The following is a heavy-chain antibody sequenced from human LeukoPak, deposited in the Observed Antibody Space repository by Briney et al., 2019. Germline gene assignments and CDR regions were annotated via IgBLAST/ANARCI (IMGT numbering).Heavy chain of an antibody. V-gene: IGHV3-30-3*01. CDR2: ISYDGSNK. CDR1: GFTVSNYA. Sequence: PGGSLRLSCAASGFTVSNYAIHWVRQAPGKGLEWVAVISYDGSNKYYADSVKGRFTISRDNSKNTLYLQMNSLRAEDTAVYYCARDNYDSSGYYFSGVTYWGQGTLVTVSS. J-gene: IGHJ4*02. CDR3: ARDNYDSSGYYFSGVTY. D-gene: IGHD3-22*01.